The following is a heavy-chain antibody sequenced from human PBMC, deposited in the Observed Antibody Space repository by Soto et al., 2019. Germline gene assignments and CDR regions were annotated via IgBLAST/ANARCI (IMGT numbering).Heavy chain of an antibody. Sequence: QVQLVESGGGVVQPGRSLRLSCTASGFTFSNFGMHWVRQAPGKGLEWLAVKWDDEIDKKYSDSVKGRFTMSRDNSKSSVYLQMDSLRAEDTAVYYCARDRFRLTGSLDHWGQGTLVVVSS. CDR1: GFTFSNFG. CDR3: ARDRFRLTGSLDH. V-gene: IGHV3-33*01. J-gene: IGHJ4*02. CDR2: KWDDEIDK. D-gene: IGHD3-16*01.